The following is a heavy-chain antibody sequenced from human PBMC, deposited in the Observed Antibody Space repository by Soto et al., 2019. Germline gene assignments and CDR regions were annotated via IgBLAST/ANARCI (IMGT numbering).Heavy chain of an antibody. V-gene: IGHV3-7*05. J-gene: IGHJ4*02. CDR1: EFSFSDYW. CDR2: LDQGGGEK. CDR3: VKDVGGTCLHFFDY. Sequence: GGSLRLSCAASEFSFSDYWMAWVRQAPGKGLEWVANLDQGGGEKYYVDSVKGRFTISRDNAKNTLYLQMNSLRAEDTAVYYCVKDVGGTCLHFFDYWGQGTLVTVS. D-gene: IGHD2-15*01.